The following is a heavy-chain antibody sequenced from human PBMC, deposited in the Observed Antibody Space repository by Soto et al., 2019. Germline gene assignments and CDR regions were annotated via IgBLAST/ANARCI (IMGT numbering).Heavy chain of an antibody. Sequence: PGGSLRLSCTASGFTFGDYAMSWFRQAPGKGLEWVGFIRSKAYGGTTEYAASVKGRFTISRDDSKSIAYLQMNSLKTEDTAVYYCTRDLTIFGVGQPRYWGQGTLVTVSS. CDR2: IRSKAYGGTT. CDR1: GFTFGDYA. D-gene: IGHD3-3*01. CDR3: TRDLTIFGVGQPRY. J-gene: IGHJ4*02. V-gene: IGHV3-49*03.